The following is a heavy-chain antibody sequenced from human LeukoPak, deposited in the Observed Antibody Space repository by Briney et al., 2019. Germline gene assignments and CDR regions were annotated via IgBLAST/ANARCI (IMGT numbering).Heavy chain of an antibody. D-gene: IGHD2-15*01. CDR2: ISDSGGST. CDR1: GITFSSYA. V-gene: IGHV3-23*01. Sequence: PGGFLRLSCVASGITFSSYAMSWVRQAPGKGLEWVSTISDSGGSTYYADSEKGRFTISRNNSGSTLYLQMNSLRVEDTAVYYCAKRIGDYWGQGTLVTVSS. CDR3: AKRIGDY. J-gene: IGHJ4*02.